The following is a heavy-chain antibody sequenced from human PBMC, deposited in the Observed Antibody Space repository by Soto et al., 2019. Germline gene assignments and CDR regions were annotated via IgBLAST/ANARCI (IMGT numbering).Heavy chain of an antibody. D-gene: IGHD6-19*01. Sequence: ASVKVSCKAAGVAFGSYGISWVRQAPGQGLEWMGGIIPIFGTANYAQKLQGRVTITADESTSTAYMELSSLTSEDTAMYYCARGSHSPGIAVAGYYFWGQGTLVTVSS. CDR2: IIPIFGTA. V-gene: IGHV1-69*13. CDR3: ARGSHSPGIAVAGYYF. CDR1: GVAFGSYG. J-gene: IGHJ4*02.